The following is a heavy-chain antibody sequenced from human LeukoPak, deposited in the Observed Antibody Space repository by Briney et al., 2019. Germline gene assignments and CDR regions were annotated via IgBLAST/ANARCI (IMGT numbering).Heavy chain of an antibody. J-gene: IGHJ4*02. V-gene: IGHV3-23*01. Sequence: GGSLRLSCAASGFIFSNSAMSWVRQAPGKGPEWVSSVNGNGDKTYYADSVKGRFTISRDNSKNTLYLQMNSLRAEDTAVYYCARSRTIFGVVRWYFDYWGQGTLDTVSS. D-gene: IGHD3-3*01. CDR2: VNGNGDKT. CDR1: GFIFSNSA. CDR3: ARSRTIFGVVRWYFDY.